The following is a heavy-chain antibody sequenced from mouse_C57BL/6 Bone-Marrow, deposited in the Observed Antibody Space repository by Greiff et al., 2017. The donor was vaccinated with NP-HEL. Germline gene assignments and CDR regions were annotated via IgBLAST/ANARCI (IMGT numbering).Heavy chain of an antibody. CDR3: ARHEEDYDGYYGAWFAY. D-gene: IGHD2-3*01. V-gene: IGHV1-62-2*01. CDR1: GYTFTEYT. Sequence: QVQLKESGAELVKPGASVKLSCKASGYTFTEYTIHWVKQRSGQGLEWIGWFYPGSGSIKYNEKFKDKATLTADKSSSTVYMELSRLTSEDSAVYFCARHEEDYDGYYGAWFAYWGQGTLVTVSA. CDR2: FYPGSGSI. J-gene: IGHJ3*01.